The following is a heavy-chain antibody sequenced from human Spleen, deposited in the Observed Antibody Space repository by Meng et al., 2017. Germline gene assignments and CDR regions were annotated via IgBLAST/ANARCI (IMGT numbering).Heavy chain of an antibody. D-gene: IGHD4-23*01. Sequence: GSLRLSCTVSGGSVSSGAYYWSWIRQPPGKGLEWIGYIYDSGTTNYNPSLKSRVTISVDTSKNQFSLKLSSVTAADTAVYYCARDFGDYGGNGAYWGQGTLVTVSS. CDR3: ARDFGDYGGNGAY. CDR1: GGSVSSGAYY. J-gene: IGHJ4*02. CDR2: IYDSGTT. V-gene: IGHV4-61*08.